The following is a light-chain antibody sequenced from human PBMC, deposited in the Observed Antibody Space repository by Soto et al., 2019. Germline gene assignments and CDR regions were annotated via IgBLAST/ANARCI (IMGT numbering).Light chain of an antibody. CDR3: HQRSNWPLT. CDR2: GAS. CDR1: HSVRSS. J-gene: IGKJ4*01. Sequence: EIVMTQSPATLSVSPGERATLSCRASHSVRSSLAWYQQKPGQAPRLLIHGASNRATGVPARFSGSGSGTDFTLTISSLEPEDFAVYYCHQRSNWPLTFGGGTKVEI. V-gene: IGKV3-11*01.